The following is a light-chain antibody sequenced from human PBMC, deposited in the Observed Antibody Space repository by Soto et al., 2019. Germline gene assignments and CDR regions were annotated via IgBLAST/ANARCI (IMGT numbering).Light chain of an antibody. Sequence: QSVLTQPASVSGSPGQSITISCTGTSSDVGGYNYVSWYQQHPGKAPKLMIYDVSNRLSGVSNRFSGSKSVNTASLTISGLQAEDEADYYCSSYTSSSTGFGTGTKLTVL. J-gene: IGLJ1*01. V-gene: IGLV2-14*01. CDR2: DVS. CDR1: SSDVGGYNY. CDR3: SSYTSSSTG.